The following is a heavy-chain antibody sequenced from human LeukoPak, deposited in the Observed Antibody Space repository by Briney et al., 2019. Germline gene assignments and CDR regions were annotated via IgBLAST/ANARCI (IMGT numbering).Heavy chain of an antibody. D-gene: IGHD6-19*01. CDR3: ARDRGSGWFTLDY. V-gene: IGHV3-11*01. CDR2: ISSSGSTI. J-gene: IGHJ4*02. CDR1: GFTFSDYY. Sequence: GGSLRLSCAASGFTFSDYYMSWIRQAPGKGLEWVSYISSSGSTIYYADSVKGRFTISRDNSKNTLYLQMSSLRADDTAVYYCARDRGSGWFTLDYWGQGTLVTVSS.